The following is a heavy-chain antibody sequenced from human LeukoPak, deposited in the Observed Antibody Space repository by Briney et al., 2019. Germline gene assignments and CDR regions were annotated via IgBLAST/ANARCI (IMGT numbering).Heavy chain of an antibody. Sequence: GGSLRLSCAASGFSFSDNYMSWVRQAPGKGLEWVSYISSRGVTIYYADSVKGRFTISRDNAKNSLFLQMNSLRAEDTAVYYCARYSSGYYYRSQSIDFWGQGTLVTVSS. CDR2: ISSRGVTI. CDR3: ARYSSGYYYRSQSIDF. J-gene: IGHJ4*02. D-gene: IGHD3-22*01. V-gene: IGHV3-11*04. CDR1: GFSFSDNY.